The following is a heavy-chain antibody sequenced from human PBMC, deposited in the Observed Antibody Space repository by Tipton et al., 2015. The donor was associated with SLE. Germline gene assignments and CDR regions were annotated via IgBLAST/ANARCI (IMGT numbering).Heavy chain of an antibody. J-gene: IGHJ4*02. CDR3: ARYCSSTSCNSQYYFDY. V-gene: IGHV4-34*01. CDR2: IYHSGST. Sequence: TLSLTCAVYGGSFSGYYWSWIRQPPGKCLGWIGYIYHSGSTYYNPSLKSRVTISVDRSKNQFSLKLSSVTAADTAVYYCARYCSSTSCNSQYYFDYWGQG. D-gene: IGHD2-2*01. CDR1: GGSFSGYY.